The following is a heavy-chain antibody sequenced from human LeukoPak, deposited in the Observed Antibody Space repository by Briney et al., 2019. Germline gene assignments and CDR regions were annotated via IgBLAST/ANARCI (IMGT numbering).Heavy chain of an antibody. Sequence: SETLSLTCTVSGGSIRNYYWSWIRQPPGMGLEWIGNIYYSGSTNYNPSLKSRVTISVETSKNQFSQNLSSVTAADTAVYYCARRTDSGSWYFDLWGRGTLVTVSS. V-gene: IGHV4-59*01. CDR3: ARRTDSGSWYFDL. CDR1: GGSIRNYY. CDR2: IYYSGST. D-gene: IGHD6-6*01. J-gene: IGHJ2*01.